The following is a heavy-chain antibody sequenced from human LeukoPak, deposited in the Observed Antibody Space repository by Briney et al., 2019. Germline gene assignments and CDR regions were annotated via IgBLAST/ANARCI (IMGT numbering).Heavy chain of an antibody. CDR2: INHSGST. CDR1: GGSFSGYY. Sequence: SETLSLTCAVYGGSFSGYYWSWIRQPPGKGQEWIGEINHSGSTNYNPSLKSRVTISVDTSKNQFSLKLSSVTAADTAVYYCARGAIVVVPAEPPYFDYWGQGTLVTVSS. V-gene: IGHV4-34*01. D-gene: IGHD2-2*01. CDR3: ARGAIVVVPAEPPYFDY. J-gene: IGHJ4*02.